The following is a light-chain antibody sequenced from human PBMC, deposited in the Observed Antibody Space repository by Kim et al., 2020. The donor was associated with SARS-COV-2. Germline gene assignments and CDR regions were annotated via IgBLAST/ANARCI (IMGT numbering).Light chain of an antibody. CDR3: QQYSSYST. J-gene: IGKJ1*01. CDR1: QRISSSR. V-gene: IGKV1-5*03. CDR2: KAS. Sequence: GDRVTITCRASQRISSSRLAWYQQKPGQAQRLLIYKASNLESGVPSRFSGGGSGTEFTLTISSLQPDDFATYYCQQYSSYSTFGQGTKVDIK.